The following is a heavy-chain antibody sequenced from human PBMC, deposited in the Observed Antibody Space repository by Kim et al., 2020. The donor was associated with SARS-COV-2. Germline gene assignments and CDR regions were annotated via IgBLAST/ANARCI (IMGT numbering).Heavy chain of an antibody. Sequence: SETLSLTCTVSGGSISSAGYYWSWTRQHPGKGLEWIGYIYYSGSTYYNPSLKSRLTISLERSKNQFSVELSSVTAADTAVYYCARAGSGNSGYYGMDVWGQGTTVTVSS. D-gene: IGHD3-10*01. CDR3: ARAGSGNSGYYGMDV. CDR1: GGSISSAGYY. CDR2: IYYSGST. V-gene: IGHV4-31*03. J-gene: IGHJ6*02.